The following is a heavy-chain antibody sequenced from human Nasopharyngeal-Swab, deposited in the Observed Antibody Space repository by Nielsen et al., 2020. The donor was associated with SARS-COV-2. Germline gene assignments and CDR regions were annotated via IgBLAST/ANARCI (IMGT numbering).Heavy chain of an antibody. D-gene: IGHD1-26*01. Sequence: GESLKISCAGSGFTFNTYSMIWVRQVPGEGLEWVSSISGSGSYVYYADSVKGRFTISKDSAKNSLYLQMNSLRADDTAVYFCARIAGRGSIHYYYMDVWGAGTTVTVSS. J-gene: IGHJ6*03. CDR1: GFTFNTYS. CDR3: ARIAGRGSIHYYYMDV. V-gene: IGHV3-21*01. CDR2: ISGSGSYV.